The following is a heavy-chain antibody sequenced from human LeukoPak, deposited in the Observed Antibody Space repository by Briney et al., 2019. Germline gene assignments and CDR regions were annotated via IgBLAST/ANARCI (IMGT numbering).Heavy chain of an antibody. V-gene: IGHV1-18*01. Sequence: GASVKVSCKASGGTFSSYAISWVRQAPGQGLEWMGWISAYNGNTNYAQKLQGRVTMTTDTSTSTAYMELRSLRSDDTAVYYCARDLGIVGATTVTDAEYFDYWGQGTLVTVSS. J-gene: IGHJ4*02. CDR1: GGTFSSYA. CDR3: ARDLGIVGATTVTDAEYFDY. D-gene: IGHD1-26*01. CDR2: ISAYNGNT.